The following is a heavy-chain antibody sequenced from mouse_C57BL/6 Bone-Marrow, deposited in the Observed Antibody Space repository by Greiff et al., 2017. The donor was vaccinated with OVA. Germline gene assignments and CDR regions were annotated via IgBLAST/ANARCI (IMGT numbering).Heavy chain of an antibody. J-gene: IGHJ2*01. CDR3: ARKGCYDDGYYFDY. CDR2: IYWDDDK. Sequence: QVQLKVSGPGILQSSQTLSLTCSFSGFSLSTSGMGVSWIRQPSGKGLEWLAHIYWDDDKRYNPSLKSRLTISKDTSRNQVFLKITSVDTADAATYYCARKGCYDDGYYFDYWGQGTTLTVSS. D-gene: IGHD2-12*01. V-gene: IGHV8-12*01. CDR1: GFSLSTSGMG.